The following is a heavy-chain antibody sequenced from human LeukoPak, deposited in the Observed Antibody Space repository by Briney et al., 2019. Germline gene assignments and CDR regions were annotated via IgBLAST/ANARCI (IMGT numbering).Heavy chain of an antibody. D-gene: IGHD3-16*01. V-gene: IGHV3-30-3*01. CDR2: ISHDGNGK. CDR3: ASEVNSGGGAY. Sequence: FSAASGFTFSTSVIHWVHQAPSKGLEWVTAISHDGNGKYYADSVKGRFTISIDNSKNTLYLQMNSLRAEDTAVYYCASEVNSGGGAYWGQGTLVTVSS. J-gene: IGHJ4*02. CDR1: GFTFSTSV.